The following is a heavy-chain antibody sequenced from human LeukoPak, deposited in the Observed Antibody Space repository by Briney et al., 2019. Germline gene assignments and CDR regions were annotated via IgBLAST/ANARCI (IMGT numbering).Heavy chain of an antibody. CDR1: GFTFDDYA. Sequence: GGSLRLSCAASGFTFDDYAMHWVRQAPGKGLEWVSLISGDGGSTYYADSVKGRFTISRDNSKNSLYLQMNSLRTEDTALYYCAKGQYYDILTGYFDYWGREPWSPSPQ. J-gene: IGHJ4*02. V-gene: IGHV3-43*02. D-gene: IGHD3-9*01. CDR3: AKGQYYDILTGYFDY. CDR2: ISGDGGST.